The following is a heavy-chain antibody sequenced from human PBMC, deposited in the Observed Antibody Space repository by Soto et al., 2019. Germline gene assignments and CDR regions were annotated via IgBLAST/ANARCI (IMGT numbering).Heavy chain of an antibody. CDR3: ARRSRILYYSSDP. CDR2: IYYSGST. J-gene: IGHJ5*02. Sequence: IPSLRCPVADGTSSRGVYCWSWLRRHPGKGLEWIGYIYYSGSTYYNPSLKSRVTISVDTSKNQFSLKLSSVTAADTAVYYCARRSRILYYSSDPWGQGILVTVSA. D-gene: IGHD2-8*01. V-gene: IGHV4-31*03. CDR1: DGTSSRGVYC.